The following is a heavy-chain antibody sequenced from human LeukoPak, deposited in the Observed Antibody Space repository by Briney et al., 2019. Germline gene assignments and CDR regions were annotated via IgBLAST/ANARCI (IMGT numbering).Heavy chain of an antibody. CDR1: GGSISSSSYY. J-gene: IGHJ4*02. V-gene: IGHV4-39*01. CDR3: ATPSEGELSGFDY. D-gene: IGHD1-26*01. CDR2: IYYSGST. Sequence: SETLSLTCTVSGGSISSSSYYWGWIRQPPGKGLEWIGSIYYSGSTYYNPSLKSRVTISVDTSKNQFSLKLSSVTAADTAVYSCATPSEGELSGFDYWGRGTLVTVSS.